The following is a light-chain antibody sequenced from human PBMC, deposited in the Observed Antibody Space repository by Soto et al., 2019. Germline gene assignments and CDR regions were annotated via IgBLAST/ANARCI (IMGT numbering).Light chain of an antibody. Sequence: EIVLTQSPATLSLSPGERASLSCRASQTVGRCLAWYQQKPGQSPRLLIYDTSDRAAGIPARFSGGGSGTDFTRNISSLEPEDSAGYYCQQCTAWPWLTFGGGTNVEIK. J-gene: IGKJ4*01. CDR1: QTVGRC. CDR2: DTS. CDR3: QQCTAWPWLT. V-gene: IGKV3-11*01.